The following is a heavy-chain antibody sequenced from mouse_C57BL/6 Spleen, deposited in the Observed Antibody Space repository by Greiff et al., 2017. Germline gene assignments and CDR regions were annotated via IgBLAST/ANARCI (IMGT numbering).Heavy chain of an antibody. J-gene: IGHJ4*01. CDR2: IYPGSGNT. CDR3: SRRFTTIVANAMDY. CDR1: GYTFTDYY. D-gene: IGHD1-1*01. Sequence: VQGVESGAELVRPGASVKLSCKASGYTFTDYYIYWVKQRPGQGLEWIARIYPGSGNTYYNEKFKGKATLTAEKTSSTAYMQLSSLTSEDSAVYYCSRRFTTIVANAMDYWGQGTSVTVSS. V-gene: IGHV1-76*01.